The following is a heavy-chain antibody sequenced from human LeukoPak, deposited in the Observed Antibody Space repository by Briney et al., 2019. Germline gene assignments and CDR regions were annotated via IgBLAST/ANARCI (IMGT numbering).Heavy chain of an antibody. CDR1: GYSISSGYY. J-gene: IGHJ3*02. Sequence: AETLSLTCTVSGYSISSGYYGACIRQPPGKGLQWIARVFHSGNTYYNPSLKSRVTTSIDTATNQFSLKPSSLTARNTSVSYCAREWNYYAFAIWGQGTMVTVSS. V-gene: IGHV4-38-2*02. CDR3: AREWNYYAFAI. D-gene: IGHD1-7*01. CDR2: VFHSGNT.